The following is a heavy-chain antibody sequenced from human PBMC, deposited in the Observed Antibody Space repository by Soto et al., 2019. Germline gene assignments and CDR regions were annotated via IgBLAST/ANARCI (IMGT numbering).Heavy chain of an antibody. J-gene: IGHJ4*01. CDR2: IYYSGST. Sequence: RKGLEWIGYIYYSGSTYYNPSLKSRVTISVDTSKNQFSLKLSSVTAADTAVYYCARGPTYYDFLSGYYPGIGSPWDYWGHGTLVTVSS. V-gene: IGHV4-28*03. CDR3: ARGPTYYDFLSGYYPGIGSPWDY. D-gene: IGHD3-3*01.